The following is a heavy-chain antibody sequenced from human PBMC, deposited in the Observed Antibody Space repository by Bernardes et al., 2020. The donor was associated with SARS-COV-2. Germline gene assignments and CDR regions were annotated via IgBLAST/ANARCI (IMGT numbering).Heavy chain of an antibody. D-gene: IGHD3-22*01. J-gene: IGHJ5*02. Sequence: SETLSLTCTVSFGSISSYSWTWIRQSPGRGLEWLAYISYSGGTRYNPFLKSRVSISVDTSKNHFSLRLRSVTAADTAVYYCARELPGHSDSRGWFDPWGQGTLVTVSA. CDR1: FGSISSYS. V-gene: IGHV4-59*01. CDR2: ISYSGGT. CDR3: ARELPGHSDSRGWFDP.